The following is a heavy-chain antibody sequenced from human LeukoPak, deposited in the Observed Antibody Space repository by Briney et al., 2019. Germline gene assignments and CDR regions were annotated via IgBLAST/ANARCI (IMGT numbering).Heavy chain of an antibody. J-gene: IGHJ4*02. CDR3: ARLYSRVGPFDY. CDR1: GFTVSSNY. CDR2: ISSSGSTI. Sequence: GGSLRLSCAASGFTVSSNYMSWVRQAPGKGLEWVSYISSSGSTIYYADSVKGRFTISRDNAKNSLYLQMNSLRAEDTAVYYCARLYSRVGPFDYWGQGTLVTVSS. D-gene: IGHD5-18*01. V-gene: IGHV3-11*04.